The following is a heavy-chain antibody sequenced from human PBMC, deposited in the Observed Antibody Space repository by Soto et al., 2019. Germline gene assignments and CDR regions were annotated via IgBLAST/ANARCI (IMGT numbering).Heavy chain of an antibody. V-gene: IGHV3-20*04. CDR2: MYWKDGNR. J-gene: IGHJ6*02. Sequence: PWGSLRLSCEVSGFTIESYGMSWVRQVPGKGLEWVSGMYWKDGNRHYADSVKGRFAISRDNAKNSLFLQLNSLRDEDTAVYYCASVIMDVWGQGTTVTVSS. CDR3: ASVIMDV. CDR1: GFTIESYG.